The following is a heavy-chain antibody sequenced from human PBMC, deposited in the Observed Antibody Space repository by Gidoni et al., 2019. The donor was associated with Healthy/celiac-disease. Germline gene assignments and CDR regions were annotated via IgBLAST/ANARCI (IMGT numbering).Heavy chain of an antibody. D-gene: IGHD3-3*01. V-gene: IGHV4-61*02. CDR2: IYTSGST. CDR3: ARDAYYYEYNWFDP. Sequence: QVQLQESGPGLVKPSQTLSLTCTVSGGSISSGSYYWSWIRQPAGKGLEWIGRIYTSGSTNYNPSLKSRVTISVDTSKNQFSLKLSSVTAADTAVYYCARDAYYYEYNWFDPWGQGTLVTVSS. CDR1: GGSISSGSYY. J-gene: IGHJ5*02.